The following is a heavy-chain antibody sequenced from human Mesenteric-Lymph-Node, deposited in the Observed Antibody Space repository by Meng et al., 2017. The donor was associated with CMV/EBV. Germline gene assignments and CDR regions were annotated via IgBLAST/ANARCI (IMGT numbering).Heavy chain of an antibody. Sequence: GESLKISCGASGFTFSSYSMNWVRQAPGKGLEWVSSISSDSSYIYYADSVRGRFTISRDNAKNSLSLQMNSLGAEDTAVYYCARDVRDYNYYYFYSMDVWGQGTTVTVSS. CDR1: GFTFSSYS. D-gene: IGHD4-11*01. CDR3: ARDVRDYNYYYFYSMDV. CDR2: ISSDSSYI. V-gene: IGHV3-21*01. J-gene: IGHJ6*02.